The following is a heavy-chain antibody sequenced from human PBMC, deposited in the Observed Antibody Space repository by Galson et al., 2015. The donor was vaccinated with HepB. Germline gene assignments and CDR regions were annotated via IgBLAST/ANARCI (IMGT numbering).Heavy chain of an antibody. CDR1: GFTFSSYG. Sequence: SLRLSCAASGFTFSSYGMHWVRQAPGKGLEWVAVISYDGSNKYYADSVKGRFTISRDNSKNTLYLQMNSLRAEDTAVYYCAKASYYGSGSYYNRGMDVWGQGTTVTVSS. D-gene: IGHD3-10*01. V-gene: IGHV3-30*18. CDR3: AKASYYGSGSYYNRGMDV. CDR2: ISYDGSNK. J-gene: IGHJ6*02.